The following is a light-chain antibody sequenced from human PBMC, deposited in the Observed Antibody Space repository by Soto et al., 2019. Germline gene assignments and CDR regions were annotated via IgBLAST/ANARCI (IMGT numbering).Light chain of an antibody. Sequence: EVVLNQSPATLSVSAGGTVTLSCRASQSVRTNVAWYQQIPGQAPRLLVYGASTRATGVPARFIGSGSGIEFSLTISSLLSEVFAFYSCQQYFNWPPTWTFVPVTKL. J-gene: IGKJ2*02. V-gene: IGKV3-15*01. CDR1: QSVRTN. CDR3: QQYFNWPPTWT. CDR2: GAS.